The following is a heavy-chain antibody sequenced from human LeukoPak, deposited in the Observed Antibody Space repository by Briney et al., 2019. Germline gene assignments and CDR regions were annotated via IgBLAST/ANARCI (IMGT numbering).Heavy chain of an antibody. CDR3: ARGFDNWNNNWFDP. CDR1: GYTFTSYG. J-gene: IGHJ5*02. CDR2: ISAYNGNT. D-gene: IGHD1/OR15-1a*01. V-gene: IGHV1-18*01. Sequence: ASVKVSCKASGYTFTSYGISWVRQAPGQGLEWMGWISAYNGNTNYAQKLQGRVTMTTDTSTSTAYMGLRSLRSDDTAVYYCARGFDNWNNNWFDPWGQGTLVTASS.